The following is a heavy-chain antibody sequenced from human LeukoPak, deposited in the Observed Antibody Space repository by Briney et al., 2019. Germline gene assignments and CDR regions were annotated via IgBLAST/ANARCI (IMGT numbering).Heavy chain of an antibody. CDR2: IYYSGST. D-gene: IGHD6-13*01. CDR3: ARESYTSPTEFDH. Sequence: SETLSLTCTVSGGSISSSSYYWGWIRQPPGKGLEWIGSIYYSGSTYYNPSLKSRVTISVDTSKNQFSLKLTSVTAADTAVYYCARESYTSPTEFDHWGHGTQVTVSS. J-gene: IGHJ4*01. V-gene: IGHV4-39*07. CDR1: GGSISSSSYY.